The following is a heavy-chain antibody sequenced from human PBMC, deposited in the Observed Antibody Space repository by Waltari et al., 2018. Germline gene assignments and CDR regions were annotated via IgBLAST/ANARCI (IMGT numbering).Heavy chain of an antibody. CDR2: SYYRGST. D-gene: IGHD3-22*01. CDR3: ARVSGHGKRLYYFDY. Sequence: QVQLQESGPGLVKPSETLSLTCTVSGGSISSHYWSWIRQPPGKGLEWIGYSYYRGSTNYTPSLKSRVTISVDTSKNQFSLKLSSVTAADTAVYYCARVSGHGKRLYYFDYWGQGTLVTVSS. CDR1: GGSISSHY. J-gene: IGHJ4*02. V-gene: IGHV4-59*11.